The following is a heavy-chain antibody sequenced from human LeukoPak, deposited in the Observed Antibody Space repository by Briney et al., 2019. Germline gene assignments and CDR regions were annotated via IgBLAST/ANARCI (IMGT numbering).Heavy chain of an antibody. D-gene: IGHD6-19*01. J-gene: IGHJ4*02. Sequence: GASVKVSCKASGYTFTGYYMHWVRQAPGQGLEWMGWINPNSGGTNYAQKFQGRVTMTRDTSISTAYMELSRLRSDDTAVYYCARDSPYSSGWYYFDYWGQGTLVTVSS. V-gene: IGHV1-2*02. CDR1: GYTFTGYY. CDR3: ARDSPYSSGWYYFDY. CDR2: INPNSGGT.